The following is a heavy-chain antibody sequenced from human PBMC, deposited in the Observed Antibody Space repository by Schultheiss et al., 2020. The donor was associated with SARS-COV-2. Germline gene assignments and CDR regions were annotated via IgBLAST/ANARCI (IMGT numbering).Heavy chain of an antibody. CDR3: ARPPYYDFWSEMYYYYYMDV. D-gene: IGHD3-3*01. J-gene: IGHJ6*03. Sequence: GGSLRLSCAASGFTFSSYSMNWVRQAPGKGLEWVSSISSSSSYIYYADSVKGRFTISRDNAKNSLYLQMNSLRAEDTAVYYCARPPYYDFWSEMYYYYYMDVCGKGTTVTVSS. CDR2: ISSSSSYI. V-gene: IGHV3-21*01. CDR1: GFTFSSYS.